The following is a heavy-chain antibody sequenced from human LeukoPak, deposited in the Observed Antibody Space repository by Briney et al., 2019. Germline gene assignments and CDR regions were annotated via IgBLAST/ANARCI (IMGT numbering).Heavy chain of an antibody. CDR3: AKGSSVNFAHL. Sequence: PGGSLLLSCTSSGFIFNNFGLMWVRPAPGKGLEGVSAISNEGGGTTYEDFVKGRFTISRDKSKNTLFLQMNSLRAEDTALYYCAKGSSVNFAHLWGQGTLVTVSS. J-gene: IGHJ5*02. D-gene: IGHD2-2*01. CDR2: ISNEGGGT. V-gene: IGHV3-23*01. CDR1: GFIFNNFG.